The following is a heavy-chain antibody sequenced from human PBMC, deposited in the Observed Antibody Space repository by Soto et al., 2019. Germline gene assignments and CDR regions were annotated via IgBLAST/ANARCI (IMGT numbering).Heavy chain of an antibody. D-gene: IGHD3-10*01. V-gene: IGHV3-9*01. J-gene: IGHJ6*02. CDR3: AKGYGSGTMAGMDV. CDR1: GFTFDDYA. CDR2: ISWNSGSI. Sequence: PGGSLRLSCAASGFTFDDYAMHWVRQAPGKGLEWVSGISWNSGSIGYADSVKGRFTISRDNAKNSLYLQMNSLRAEDTALYYCAKGYGSGTMAGMDVWGQGTTVTV.